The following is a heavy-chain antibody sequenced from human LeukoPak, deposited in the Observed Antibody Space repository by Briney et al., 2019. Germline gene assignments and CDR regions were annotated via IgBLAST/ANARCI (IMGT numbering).Heavy chain of an antibody. V-gene: IGHV3-30*18. CDR1: EFTFSSYC. CDR2: ISYDGSNQ. CDR3: AKGRLGALYYYDSSGYYRFDY. D-gene: IGHD3-22*01. J-gene: IGHJ4*01. Sequence: PGGSLRHSSAASEFTFSSYCMHWVRQAPGKGLEWVAVISYDGSNQYYADTVKGRFTISRDNSKNTLYLQMNSLRAEDTAVYYCAKGRLGALYYYDSSGYYRFDYWGQGTLVTVSS.